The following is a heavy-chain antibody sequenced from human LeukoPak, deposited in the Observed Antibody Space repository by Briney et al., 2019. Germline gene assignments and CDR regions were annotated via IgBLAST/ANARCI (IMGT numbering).Heavy chain of an antibody. J-gene: IGHJ4*02. D-gene: IGHD3-22*01. Sequence: GGSLRLSCAASGFTFSDYHMTWIRQAPGKGLEWVSAISGSGGSTYYADSVKGRFTISRDNSKNTLYLQMNSLRAEDTAVYYCAKENRRSYYYDSSGYYPFDYWGQGTLVTVSS. CDR2: ISGSGGST. CDR1: GFTFSDYH. V-gene: IGHV3-23*01. CDR3: AKENRRSYYYDSSGYYPFDY.